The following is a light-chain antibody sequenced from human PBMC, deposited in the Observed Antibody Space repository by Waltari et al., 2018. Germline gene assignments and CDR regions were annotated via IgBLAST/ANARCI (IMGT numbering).Light chain of an antibody. Sequence: QSALTQPPSASGSLGQSVAISCTGTSSDVGGYDLVSWYQQHPGKAPTRILYEVNKRPSGVPDRFSGSKSGNTASLTVSGLQAEDEADYYCTSYAGSNNLPFGGGTKLTVL. J-gene: IGLJ2*01. CDR3: TSYAGSNNLP. CDR1: SSDVGGYDL. V-gene: IGLV2-8*01. CDR2: EVN.